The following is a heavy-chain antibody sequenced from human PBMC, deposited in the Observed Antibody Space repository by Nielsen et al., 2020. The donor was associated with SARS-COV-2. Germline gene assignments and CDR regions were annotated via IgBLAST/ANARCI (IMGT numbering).Heavy chain of an antibody. Sequence: GESLKISCAASGFTFSSYSMNWVRQAPGKGLEWVSSISSSSSYIYYADSVKGRFTISRDNAKNLLYLQMNSLRAEDTAVYYCAGVVVVVAEGMDVWGQGTTVTVSS. CDR3: AGVVVVVAEGMDV. V-gene: IGHV3-21*01. J-gene: IGHJ6*02. CDR1: GFTFSSYS. D-gene: IGHD2-15*01. CDR2: ISSSSSYI.